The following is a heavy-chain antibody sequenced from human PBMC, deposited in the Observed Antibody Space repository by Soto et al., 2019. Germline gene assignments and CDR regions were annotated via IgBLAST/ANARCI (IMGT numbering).Heavy chain of an antibody. D-gene: IGHD1-26*01. CDR1: GFRDGFPFSDYD. CDR3: AKNSFSGSKRILDS. J-gene: IGHJ4*02. V-gene: IGHV3-30*18. Sequence: QVQLVESGGGVVQPGRSLRLSCAASGFRDGFPFSDYDMHWVRQAPGKGLEWVALISFDGSTKNYVDSVEGRFTISRDNSRDTLFLQMDSLRPEDTAVYYCAKNSFSGSKRILDSWGQGTLVPVSS. CDR2: ISFDGSTK.